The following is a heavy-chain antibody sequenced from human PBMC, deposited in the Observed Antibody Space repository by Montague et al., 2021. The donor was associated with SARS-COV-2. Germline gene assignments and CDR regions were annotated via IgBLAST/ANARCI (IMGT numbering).Heavy chain of an antibody. CDR1: GFTFSSYA. J-gene: IGHJ4*02. Sequence: SLTLSCAASGFTFSSYAMHWVRQAPGKGLEWVAVISYDGSNKYYADSVKGRFTISRDNSKNTLYLQMNSLRAEDTAVYYCASSLVWFEIDYWGQGTLVTVCS. CDR3: ASSLVWFEIDY. V-gene: IGHV3-30*04. CDR2: ISYDGSNK. D-gene: IGHD3-10*01.